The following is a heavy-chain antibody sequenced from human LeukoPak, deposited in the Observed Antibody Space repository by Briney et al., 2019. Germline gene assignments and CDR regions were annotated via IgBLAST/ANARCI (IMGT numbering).Heavy chain of an antibody. Sequence: GGSLRLSCAASGFTVSSNYMSWVRQAPGKGLEWVSFIYSGGSTYYADSVKGRFTISRDNSKNTLYLQMNSLRAEDTAVYYCARASPSVRRSSKPAEYFQHWGQGTLVTVSS. D-gene: IGHD6-13*01. CDR2: IYSGGST. V-gene: IGHV3-66*01. J-gene: IGHJ1*01. CDR1: GFTVSSNY. CDR3: ARASPSVRRSSKPAEYFQH.